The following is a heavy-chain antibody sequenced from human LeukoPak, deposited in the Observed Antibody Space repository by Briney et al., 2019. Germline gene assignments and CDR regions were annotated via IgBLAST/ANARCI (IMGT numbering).Heavy chain of an antibody. D-gene: IGHD6-19*01. V-gene: IGHV3-7*01. Sequence: PGGSLRLSCAASRFTLSNYWMSWVRQAPGKGLEWVANIKQDGSETYYADSVKGRFTISRDNAKNSLSLQMNSLRAEDTAVYYCARQRGSGCLDYWGQGTLVTVSS. CDR3: ARQRGSGCLDY. J-gene: IGHJ4*02. CDR2: IKQDGSET. CDR1: RFTLSNYW.